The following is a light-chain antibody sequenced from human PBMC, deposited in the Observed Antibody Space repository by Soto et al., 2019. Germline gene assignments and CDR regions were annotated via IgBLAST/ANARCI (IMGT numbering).Light chain of an antibody. J-gene: IGKJ1*01. V-gene: IGKV3-20*01. CDR1: QSVSSSF. CDR3: QQYDSSPWT. Sequence: EIVLTQSPGTLSLSPGERATLSCRASQSVSSSFLAWYQQKPGQAPRLLIYGASSRATGIPDRFSGSGSGXDXTXXXXSLEPEDFAVYYCQQYDSSPWTFGQGTKVEIK. CDR2: GAS.